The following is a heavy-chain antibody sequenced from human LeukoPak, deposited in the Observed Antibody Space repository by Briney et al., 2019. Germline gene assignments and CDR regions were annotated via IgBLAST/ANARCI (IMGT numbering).Heavy chain of an antibody. CDR3: ARFTDCSSTSCYDSMLDP. V-gene: IGHV3-11*01. D-gene: IGHD2-2*01. CDR1: GFTFREYN. J-gene: IGHJ5*02. CDR2: ISSSGSTI. Sequence: GGSLRLSCAASGFTFREYNMNWIRQAPGKGLEWVSYISSSGSTIYYADSVKGRFTISRDNAKNSLYLQMNSLRAEDTAVYYCARFTDCSSTSCYDSMLDPWGQGTLVTVSS.